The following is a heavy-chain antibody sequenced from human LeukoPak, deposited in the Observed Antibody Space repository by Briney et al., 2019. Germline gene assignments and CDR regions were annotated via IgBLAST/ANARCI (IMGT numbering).Heavy chain of an antibody. CDR3: ARDAGAYVDTAMAKGTFDY. V-gene: IGHV3-11*04. Sequence: TGGSLRLSCAASGFTFSDYYMSWIRQAPGKGLEWISYISHDSAIIYYADSVRGRLTISRDNAKNSLYLQMHSLRAEDTAVYYCARDAGAYVDTAMAKGTFDYWGQGTLVTVSS. CDR2: ISHDSAII. J-gene: IGHJ4*02. CDR1: GFTFSDYY. D-gene: IGHD5-18*01.